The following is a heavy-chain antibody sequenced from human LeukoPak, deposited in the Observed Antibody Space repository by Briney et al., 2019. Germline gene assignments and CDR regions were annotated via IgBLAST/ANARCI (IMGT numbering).Heavy chain of an antibody. CDR1: GGSISSCGYS. CDR3: ARLSSRSGYSYGSFDY. J-gene: IGHJ4*02. D-gene: IGHD5-18*01. V-gene: IGHV4-30-2*01. CDR2: TYQSGST. Sequence: PSQTLSLTCAVSGGSISSCGYSWSWIRQPPGKVLEWNGYTYQSGSTYYNPSLKSRVTISVAGSKCQFSLKLSSVTAADTAVDYCARLSSRSGYSYGSFDYWGQGTLVTVSS.